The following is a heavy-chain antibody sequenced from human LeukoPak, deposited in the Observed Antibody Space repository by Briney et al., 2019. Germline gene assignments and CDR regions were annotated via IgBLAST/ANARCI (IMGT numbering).Heavy chain of an antibody. V-gene: IGHV3-23*01. CDR1: GFTFSSYA. CDR3: ATGGATALFDY. J-gene: IGHJ4*02. Sequence: GGSLRLFCAASGFTFSSYAMSWVRQAPGKGLEWVSAISSSGGSTYYADSVKGRFTISRDSSKNTLYLQMNSLRAEDTAVYYCATGGATALFDYWGQGTLVTVSS. D-gene: IGHD5-12*01. CDR2: ISSSGGST.